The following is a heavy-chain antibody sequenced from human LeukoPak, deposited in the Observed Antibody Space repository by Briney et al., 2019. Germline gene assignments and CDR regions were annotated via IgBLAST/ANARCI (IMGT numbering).Heavy chain of an antibody. V-gene: IGHV4-4*07. CDR2: IYSSGST. Sequence: SETLSLTCTVSGGSISNYYWSWIRQPAGKGLEWIGRIYSSGSTNYNPSLKSRVSMSLDTSKNQFTLKLSSVTATDTAVYYCARQAYDTRCDAFYIWGQGTMVTVSS. CDR1: GGSISNYY. CDR3: ARQAYDTRCDAFYI. J-gene: IGHJ3*02. D-gene: IGHD3-22*01.